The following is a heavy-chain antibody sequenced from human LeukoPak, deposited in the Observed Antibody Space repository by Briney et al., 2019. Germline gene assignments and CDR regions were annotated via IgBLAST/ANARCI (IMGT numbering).Heavy chain of an antibody. J-gene: IGHJ6*03. Sequence: GGSLRPSCAASGFTFSSYAMSWVRQAPGKGLEWVSAISGSGGSTYYADSVKGRFTISRDTSKNTLYLQMNSLRAEDTAVYYCARYNDYIWGSYRYPYYMDVWGKGTTVTVSS. CDR2: ISGSGGST. CDR3: ARYNDYIWGSYRYPYYMDV. CDR1: GFTFSSYA. V-gene: IGHV3-23*01. D-gene: IGHD3-16*02.